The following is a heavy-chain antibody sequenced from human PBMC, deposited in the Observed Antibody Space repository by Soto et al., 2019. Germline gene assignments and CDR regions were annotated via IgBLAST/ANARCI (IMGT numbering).Heavy chain of an antibody. CDR1: GFTFSNYW. D-gene: IGHD6-6*01. Sequence: PGGSLRLSCVVSGFTFSNYWMNWVRQAPGKGLEYVSGISSNGVGTYYATSVKDRFTISRDNSKNTLYLQVGSLRPEDMAVYYCARRARPDFYYMDVWGKGTTVTVSS. CDR2: ISSNGVGT. J-gene: IGHJ6*03. V-gene: IGHV3-64*01. CDR3: ARRARPDFYYMDV.